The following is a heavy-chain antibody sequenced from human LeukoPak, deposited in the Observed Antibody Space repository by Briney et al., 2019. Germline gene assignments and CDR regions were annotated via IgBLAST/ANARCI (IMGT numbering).Heavy chain of an antibody. CDR3: ARDIAVAGFQDY. D-gene: IGHD6-19*01. Sequence: ASVKVSCKVSGYTFTGYYMHWVRQAPGQGLEWMGRINPNSGGTNYAQKFQGRVTMTRDTSISTAYMELSRLRSDDTAVYYCARDIAVAGFQDYWGQGTLVTVSS. CDR1: GYTFTGYY. CDR2: INPNSGGT. V-gene: IGHV1-2*06. J-gene: IGHJ4*02.